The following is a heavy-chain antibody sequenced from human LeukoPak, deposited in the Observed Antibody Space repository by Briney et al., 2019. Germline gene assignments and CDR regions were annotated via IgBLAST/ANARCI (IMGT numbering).Heavy chain of an antibody. J-gene: IGHJ4*02. V-gene: IGHV1-69*04. CDR1: GGFFSSYA. D-gene: IGHD5-24*01. CDR3: ARDPEMATYFDY. Sequence: SSVKVSCKASGGFFSSYAISWVRQAPGQGLEWMGRIIPILEIANYAQKFQGRVTITADKSTSTVYMELSSLRSEDTAVFYCARDPEMATYFDYWGQGTLVTVSS. CDR2: IIPILEIA.